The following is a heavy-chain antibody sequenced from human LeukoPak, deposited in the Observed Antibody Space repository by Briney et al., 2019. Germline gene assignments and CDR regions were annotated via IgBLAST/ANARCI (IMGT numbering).Heavy chain of an antibody. V-gene: IGHV3-48*01. Sequence: PGGSLRLSCAASGFTFSSYSMNWVRQAPGKGLEWVSYISSSSSTIYYADSVKGRFTISRDDSKKTLYLEVSSLTGEDTAVYYCAKDDAWIRFGEWSQGTLVTVSS. CDR3: AKDDAWIRFGE. CDR2: ISSSSSTI. D-gene: IGHD3-10*01. CDR1: GFTFSSYS. J-gene: IGHJ4*02.